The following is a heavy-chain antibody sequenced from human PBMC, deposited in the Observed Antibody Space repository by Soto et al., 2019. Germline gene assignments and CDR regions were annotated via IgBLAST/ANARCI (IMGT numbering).Heavy chain of an antibody. Sequence: QVQLVQSGAEVKKPGASVKVSCKASGYTFTSYGISWVRQAPGQGLEWMGWISAYNGNTKYAQNLQGRVTMTTDTTTSKAYMELRSLRSDDTAVYYCARDARLGGTTVFSGYWGQGTLVTVSS. CDR2: ISAYNGNT. CDR1: GYTFTSYG. D-gene: IGHD1-7*01. J-gene: IGHJ4*02. V-gene: IGHV1-18*01. CDR3: ARDARLGGTTVFSGY.